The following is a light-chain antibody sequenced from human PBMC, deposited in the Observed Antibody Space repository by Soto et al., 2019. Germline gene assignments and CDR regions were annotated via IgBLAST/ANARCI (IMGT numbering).Light chain of an antibody. CDR3: LLSFGGARRV. CDR2: DTS. V-gene: IGLV7-46*01. J-gene: IGLJ2*01. Sequence: QAVVTQEPSLTVSPGGTVTLTCASSTGAVTNGHYPYRFQQKPGQAPRTLIYDTSNKHSWTPARFSGSLLGGKPVLTLSGAQPEDEADYFCLLSFGGARRVFGGGTKVTVL. CDR1: TGAVTNGHY.